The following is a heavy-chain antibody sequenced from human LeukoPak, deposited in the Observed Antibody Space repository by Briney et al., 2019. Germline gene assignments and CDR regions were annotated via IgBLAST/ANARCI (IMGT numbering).Heavy chain of an antibody. D-gene: IGHD3-10*01. J-gene: IGHJ6*04. CDR2: IWYDGSNK. Sequence: GGSLRLSCAASGFTFSSYGMHWVRQDPGKGLEWVAIIWYDGSNKYYADSVKGRFTISRDNSKNTLYLQMNSLRAEDTAVYYCARVRVRGVMVYYYGMDVWGKGTTVTVSS. CDR1: GFTFSSYG. CDR3: ARVRVRGVMVYYYGMDV. V-gene: IGHV3-33*01.